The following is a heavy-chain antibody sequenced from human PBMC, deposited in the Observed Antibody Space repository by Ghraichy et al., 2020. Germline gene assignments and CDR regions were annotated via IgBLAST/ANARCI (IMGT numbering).Heavy chain of an antibody. CDR2: IKQDGSEK. CDR3: ANIFWYRFDY. V-gene: IGHV3-7*03. J-gene: IGHJ4*02. D-gene: IGHD3-9*01. CDR1: GFTFSNHW. Sequence: GESLNISCAASGFTFSNHWMSWVRQAPGKGLEWVANIKQDGSEKYYVDSVKGRFTISRDNAKNSLYLQMNSLSAEDTAVYYCANIFWYRFDYWGQGTLVTVSS.